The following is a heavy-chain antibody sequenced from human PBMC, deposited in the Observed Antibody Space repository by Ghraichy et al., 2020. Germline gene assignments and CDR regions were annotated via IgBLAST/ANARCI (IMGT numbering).Heavy chain of an antibody. CDR3: ARQPYSSGWYFLA. Sequence: SETLSLTCTVSGGSISSSSYYWGWIRQPPGKGLEWIGSIYYSGSTYYNPSLKSRVTISVDTSKNQFSLKLSSVTAADTAVYYCARQPYSSGWYFLAGGQGTLVTVSS. V-gene: IGHV4-39*01. J-gene: IGHJ4*02. CDR1: GGSISSSSYY. D-gene: IGHD6-19*01. CDR2: IYYSGST.